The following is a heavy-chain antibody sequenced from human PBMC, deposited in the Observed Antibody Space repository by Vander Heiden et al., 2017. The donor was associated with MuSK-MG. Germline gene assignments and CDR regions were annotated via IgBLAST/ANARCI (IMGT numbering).Heavy chain of an antibody. CDR3: ARGLGGSGLDY. D-gene: IGHD6-19*01. CDR2: ISSSSSYI. J-gene: IGHJ4*02. CDR1: GFTFSSYS. V-gene: IGHV3-21*01. Sequence: EVQLVESGGGLVKPGGSLSLSCAASGFTFSSYSMNWVRQAPGKGLEWVSSISSSSSYIYYADSVKGRFTISRDNAKNSLYLQMNSLRAEDTAVYYCARGLGGSGLDYWGQGTLVTVSS.